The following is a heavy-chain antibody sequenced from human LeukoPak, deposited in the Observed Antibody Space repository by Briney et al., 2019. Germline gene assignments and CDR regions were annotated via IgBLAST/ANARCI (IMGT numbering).Heavy chain of an antibody. CDR3: AKDRRPGENYFDY. Sequence: GRSLRLSCAASGFTFDDYAMHWVRQAPGKGLEWVSGISWNSGSMGYADSVKGRFTISRDNAKNSLYLQMNSLRAEDTALYYCAKDRRPGENYFDYWGQGTLVTVSS. J-gene: IGHJ4*02. CDR2: ISWNSGSM. CDR1: GFTFDDYA. V-gene: IGHV3-9*01. D-gene: IGHD7-27*01.